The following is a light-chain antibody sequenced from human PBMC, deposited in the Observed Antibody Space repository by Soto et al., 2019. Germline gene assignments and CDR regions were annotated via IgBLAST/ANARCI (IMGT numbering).Light chain of an antibody. V-gene: IGKV1-9*01. J-gene: IGKJ5*01. Sequence: DIQLTQSPSFLPASVGDRATITCRASQGISSNLAWYQQKPGKAPKLLIYAATTLQSGVPSRFSGSGSGTDFTLTISSLQPEDFATYCCQQFNSYPITFGQGTRLEIK. CDR2: AAT. CDR1: QGISSN. CDR3: QQFNSYPIT.